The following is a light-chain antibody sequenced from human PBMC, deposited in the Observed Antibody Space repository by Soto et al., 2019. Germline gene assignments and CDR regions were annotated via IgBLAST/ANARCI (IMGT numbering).Light chain of an antibody. CDR3: QQYDRFPYT. CDR2: KAS. Sequence: DIQMTQSPSTLSASIGDTVIITCRASQSINSWLAWYQQKPGKAPKLLIHKASTLESGVPSRFSGSESGTEFTLTISSLQPDDFAIFYCQQYDRFPYTFGQGTKLEIK. CDR1: QSINSW. V-gene: IGKV1-5*03. J-gene: IGKJ2*01.